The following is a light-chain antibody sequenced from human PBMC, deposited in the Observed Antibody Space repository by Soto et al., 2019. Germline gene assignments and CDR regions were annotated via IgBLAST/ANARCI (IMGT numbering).Light chain of an antibody. J-gene: IGLJ1*01. Sequence: QSVLTQPPSASGSPGQSVTISCTGTSSDVGGYNYVSWYQQHPGKAPKLMIYEVNKRPSGVPDRFSGSKSGNTASLTISGLQAEDEADYYCCSYTSSSPYVFGTGTKVTVL. CDR1: SSDVGGYNY. CDR2: EVN. V-gene: IGLV2-8*01. CDR3: CSYTSSSPYV.